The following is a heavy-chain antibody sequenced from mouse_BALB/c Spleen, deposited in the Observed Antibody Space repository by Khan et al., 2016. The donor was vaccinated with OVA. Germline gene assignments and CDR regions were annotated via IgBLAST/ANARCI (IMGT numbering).Heavy chain of an antibody. D-gene: IGHD2-1*01. Sequence: QVQLKQSGAELVRPGVSVKISCKGSGYTFTDFAMHWVKQSHAKSLEWIGVISTYYGDANYNQKFKGKATMTVDKSSSTAYMELARLTSEDSAIYYCARGNGNYRFAYGGQGTLVTVSA. V-gene: IGHV1S137*01. CDR1: GYTFTDFA. CDR3: ARGNGNYRFAY. J-gene: IGHJ3*01. CDR2: ISTYYGDA.